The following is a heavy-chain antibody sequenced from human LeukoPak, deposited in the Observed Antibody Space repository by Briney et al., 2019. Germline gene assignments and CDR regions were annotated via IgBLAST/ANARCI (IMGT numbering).Heavy chain of an antibody. CDR3: ARSRDDILTGYIYYYYMDV. V-gene: IGHV4-4*07. CDR1: GGSISSYY. CDR2: IYTSGST. Sequence: SETLSLTCTVSGGSISSYYWSWIRQPAGKGLEWIGRIYTSGSTNYNPSLKSRVTMSVDTSKNQFSLKLSSVTAADTAVYYCARSRDDILTGYIYYYYMDVWGKGTTVTVSS. D-gene: IGHD3-9*01. J-gene: IGHJ6*03.